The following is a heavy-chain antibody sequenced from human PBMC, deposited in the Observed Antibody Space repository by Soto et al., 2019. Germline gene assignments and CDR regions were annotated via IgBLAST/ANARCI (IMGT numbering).Heavy chain of an antibody. Sequence: QVQLVQSGAEEKKPGASVKVSCKTSGYTFTTYAIHWVRQAPGQRLEWMGWINAGNGNTKYSQRFQDRVAITRDTSXXTVHMELSSLTSEDTAVYYCGRQHDSLDTPDSFDTWGQGTLVTVSS. V-gene: IGHV1-3*05. J-gene: IGHJ5*02. CDR2: INAGNGNT. D-gene: IGHD2-15*01. CDR1: GYTFTTYA. CDR3: GRQHDSLDTPDSFDT.